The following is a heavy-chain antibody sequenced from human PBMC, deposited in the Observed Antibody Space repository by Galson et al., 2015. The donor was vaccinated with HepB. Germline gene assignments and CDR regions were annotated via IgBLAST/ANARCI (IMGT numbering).Heavy chain of an antibody. J-gene: IGHJ3*02. D-gene: IGHD2-2*02. CDR3: ARDRLLYDQSDAFDI. CDR1: GFTFSSYS. CDR2: ISSSSSYI. Sequence: SLRLSCAASGFTFSSYSMNWVRQAPGKGLEWVSSISSSSSYIYYADSVKGRFTISRDNAKNSLYLQMNSLRAEDTAVYYCARDRLLYDQSDAFDIWGQGTMVTVSS. V-gene: IGHV3-21*01.